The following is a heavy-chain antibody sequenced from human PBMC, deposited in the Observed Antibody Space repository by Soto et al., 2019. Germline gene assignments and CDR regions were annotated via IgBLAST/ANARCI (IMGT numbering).Heavy chain of an antibody. CDR3: AREFPWDHAADY. J-gene: IGHJ4*02. Sequence: SETLSLTCTVSGGSISSYYWSWIRKPPGKGLKWIGYIYYSGSTNYIPSLKSRVTISVDTAKNQFSLKLSSVTAADTAVYYCAREFPWDHAADYWGQGTLVTVSS. CDR2: IYYSGST. V-gene: IGHV4-59*01. D-gene: IGHD1-26*01. CDR1: GGSISSYY.